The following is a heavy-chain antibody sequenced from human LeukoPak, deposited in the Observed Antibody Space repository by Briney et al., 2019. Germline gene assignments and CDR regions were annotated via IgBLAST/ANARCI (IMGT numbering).Heavy chain of an antibody. CDR2: FSYTTSST. CDR1: GFRLSSYA. D-gene: IGHD2/OR15-2a*01. V-gene: IGHV3-23*01. Sequence: GVPLRLSCAPSGFRLSSYAMRWVRQAPGGGRVWVLPFSYTTSSTYDACFVKGRFTIDRDNSQNKVYLQMSSLRGEDPAEYYCAQTDCRRGPCHSYLPYYFDPWGGGTLVTVSS. J-gene: IGHJ5*02. CDR3: AQTDCRRGPCHSYLPYYFDP.